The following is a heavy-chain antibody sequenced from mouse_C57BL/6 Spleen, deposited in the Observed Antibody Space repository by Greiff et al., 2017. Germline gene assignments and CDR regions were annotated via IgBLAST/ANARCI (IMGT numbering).Heavy chain of an antibody. CDR3: ARGYYGSSYVGY. CDR1: GFNIKDYY. CDR2: IDPEDGET. J-gene: IGHJ2*01. V-gene: IGHV14-2*01. Sequence: FQLQQSGAELVKPGASVKLSCTASGFNIKDYYMHWVKQRTEQGLEWIGRIDPEDGETKYAPKFPGKATITADTSSNTAYLQLSSLTSEDTAVYYCARGYYGSSYVGYGGKGTTLTVSS. D-gene: IGHD1-1*01.